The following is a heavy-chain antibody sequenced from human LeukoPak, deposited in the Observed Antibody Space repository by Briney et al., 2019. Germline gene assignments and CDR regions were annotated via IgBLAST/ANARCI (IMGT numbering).Heavy chain of an antibody. J-gene: IGHJ4*02. D-gene: IGHD2-2*01. CDR3: AKGVYGYADYALLDY. Sequence: PGGSLRLSCAASGFTFSDYYMSWVRQAPGKGLEWVSAISSSGGSTYYADSVKGRFTISRDSSKNTLYLLMSSLRAEDTAVYYCAKGVYGYADYALLDYWGQGTLVTVSS. CDR1: GFTFSDYY. V-gene: IGHV3-23*01. CDR2: ISSSGGST.